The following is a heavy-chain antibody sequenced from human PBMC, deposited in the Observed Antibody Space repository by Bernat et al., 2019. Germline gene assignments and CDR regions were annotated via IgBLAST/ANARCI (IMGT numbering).Heavy chain of an antibody. CDR3: ARHSSLVVASTNWFDP. CDR1: GGSISSYSYY. Sequence: QLQLQESGPGLVEPSETLSLTCTVSGGSISSYSYYWAWMRQPPGKGLEWIGSVYYSGSTYYNPSLKSRVTISVDTPESQFSLKLRSVTATDTAVYYWARHSSLVVASTNWFDPWGQGTLVTVSS. CDR2: VYYSGST. J-gene: IGHJ5*02. D-gene: IGHD2-15*01. V-gene: IGHV4-39*01.